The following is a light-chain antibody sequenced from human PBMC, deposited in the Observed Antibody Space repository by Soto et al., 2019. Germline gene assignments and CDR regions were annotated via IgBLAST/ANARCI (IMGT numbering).Light chain of an antibody. Sequence: DLQMTQSPSSLSASVGDRVTITCRATQSITSYLNWYQQKPGKAPKLLIYAASSLQSGVPSRFSGGGSGTDFPLTICSLQPEDFATYYCQQSDTIPWTFGQGTKVEIK. J-gene: IGKJ1*01. CDR3: QQSDTIPWT. CDR1: QSITSY. CDR2: AAS. V-gene: IGKV1-39*01.